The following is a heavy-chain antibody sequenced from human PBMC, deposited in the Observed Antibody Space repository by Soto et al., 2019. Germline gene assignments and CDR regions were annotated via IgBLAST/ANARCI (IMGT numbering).Heavy chain of an antibody. CDR2: INPSGGST. V-gene: IGHV1-46*03. CDR3: ARDYGDYLVDY. D-gene: IGHD4-17*01. CDR1: GYTFTSYY. J-gene: IGHJ4*02. Sequence: QVQLVQSGAEVKKPGASVKVSCKASGYTFTSYYMHWVRQAPGQGLEWMGIINPSGGSTSYAQKYQGRVTMTRDTPTSTVYMELSSLRSEDTAVYYCARDYGDYLVDYWGQGTLVNVSS.